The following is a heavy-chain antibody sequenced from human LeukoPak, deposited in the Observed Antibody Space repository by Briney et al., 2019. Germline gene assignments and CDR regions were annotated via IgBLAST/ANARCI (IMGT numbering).Heavy chain of an antibody. D-gene: IGHD3-22*01. CDR1: GFTFSSYS. J-gene: IGHJ4*02. Sequence: PGGSLRLSCAASGFTFSSYSMNWVRQAPGKGLEWVSSISSISSYIYYANSVNGRFTISRENSKNSLYLQMNSVRAEDTAVYYCARPDQDYDSSGYGFDYWGQGTLVTVSS. V-gene: IGHV3-21*01. CDR3: ARPDQDYDSSGYGFDY. CDR2: ISSISSYI.